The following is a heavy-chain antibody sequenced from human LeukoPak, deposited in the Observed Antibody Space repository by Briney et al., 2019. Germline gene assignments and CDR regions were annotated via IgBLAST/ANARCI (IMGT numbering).Heavy chain of an antibody. Sequence: PGGSLRLSCAASGFTFSSYSMNWVRQAPGKGLEWVSSISSGSSYVYYADSVKGRFTISRDNAKNSLYLQMNSLRAEDTAVYYCARDSTIFGVVIDNYFDYWAREPWSPSPQ. CDR1: GFTFSSYS. CDR2: ISSGSSYV. J-gene: IGHJ4*02. V-gene: IGHV3-21*01. D-gene: IGHD3-3*01. CDR3: ARDSTIFGVVIDNYFDY.